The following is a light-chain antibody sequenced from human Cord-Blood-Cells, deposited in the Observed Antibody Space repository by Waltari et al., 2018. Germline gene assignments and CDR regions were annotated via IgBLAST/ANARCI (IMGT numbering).Light chain of an antibody. CDR3: SSYAGSNKV. J-gene: IGLJ2*01. CDR1: SSDVGGYNY. Sequence: QSALTQPPSASGSPGQSVTISCTGTSSDVGGYNYVSWYQHHPGKAPKLMVYEVSKRPSGVPDRFSGSKSGNTASLTVSGLQDEDEADYYCSSYAGSNKVFGGGTKLTVL. V-gene: IGLV2-8*01. CDR2: EVS.